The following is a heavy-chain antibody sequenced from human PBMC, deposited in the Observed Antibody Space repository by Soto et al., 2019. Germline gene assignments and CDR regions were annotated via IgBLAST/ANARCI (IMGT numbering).Heavy chain of an antibody. CDR1: GGTFSSYA. D-gene: IGHD3-10*01. J-gene: IGHJ6*02. V-gene: IGHV1-8*02. CDR2: MNPNSGNT. CDR3: ARAGELWAARYYYYGMDV. Sequence: ASVKVSCKPSGGTFSSYAISWVRQAPGQGLEWMGWMNPNSGNTGYAQKFQGRVTMTRNTSISTAYMELSSLRSEDTAVYYCARAGELWAARYYYYGMDVWGQGTTVTVSS.